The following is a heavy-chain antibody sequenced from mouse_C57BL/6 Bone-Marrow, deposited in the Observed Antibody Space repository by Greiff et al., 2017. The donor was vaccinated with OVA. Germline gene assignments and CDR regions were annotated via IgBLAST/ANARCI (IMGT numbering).Heavy chain of an antibody. J-gene: IGHJ4*01. Sequence: VKLVESGPGLVAPSQSLSITCTVSGFSLTSYGVDWVRQSPGKGLEWLGVIWGVGSTNYNSALKSRLSISKDNSTSQVYLKMNSLQTDDTAVYYCARRDELYAMDYWGQGTSVTVSS. CDR1: GFSLTSYG. CDR2: IWGVGST. CDR3: ARRDELYAMDY. V-gene: IGHV2-6*01.